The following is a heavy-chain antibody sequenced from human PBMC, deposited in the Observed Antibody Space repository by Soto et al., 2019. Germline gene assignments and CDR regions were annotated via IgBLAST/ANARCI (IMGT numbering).Heavy chain of an antibody. Sequence: QVQLQQWGAGLLKPSETLSLTCAVYGGSFSGYYWSWIRQPPGKGLEWIGEINHSGSTNYNPSLKSRVTISVDTSKNQFSLKLSAVTAADTAVYYCARGEAIESIAARLFDYCGQGTLVTVSS. CDR2: INHSGST. J-gene: IGHJ4*02. CDR1: GGSFSGYY. D-gene: IGHD6-6*01. CDR3: ARGEAIESIAARLFDY. V-gene: IGHV4-34*01.